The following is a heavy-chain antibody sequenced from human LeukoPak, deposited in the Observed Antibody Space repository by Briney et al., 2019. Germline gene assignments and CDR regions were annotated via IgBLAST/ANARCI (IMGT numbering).Heavy chain of an antibody. V-gene: IGHV4-59*12. J-gene: IGHJ5*02. CDR2: IYYSGSA. CDR3: ARGIGSIAARASNWFDP. CDR1: GGSISSYY. Sequence: PSETLSLTCTVSGGSISSYYWSWIRQPPGKGLEWIGYIYYSGSANYNPSLKSRVTISVDTSKNQFSLKLSSVTAADTAVYYCARGIGSIAARASNWFDPWGQGTLVTVSS. D-gene: IGHD6-6*01.